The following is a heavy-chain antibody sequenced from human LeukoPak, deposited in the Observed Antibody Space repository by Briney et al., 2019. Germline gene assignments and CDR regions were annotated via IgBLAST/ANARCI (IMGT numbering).Heavy chain of an antibody. CDR3: ARGFLEWLLSNDAFDI. Sequence: SETLSLTCAVYGGSFSGYYWSWIRKPPGKGLEWIGEINHSGSTNYNPSLKSRVTISVDTSTNQFSLKLSSVTAADTAVYYCARGFLEWLLSNDAFDIWGQGTMVTVSS. CDR1: GGSFSGYY. J-gene: IGHJ3*02. CDR2: INHSGST. V-gene: IGHV4-34*01. D-gene: IGHD3-3*01.